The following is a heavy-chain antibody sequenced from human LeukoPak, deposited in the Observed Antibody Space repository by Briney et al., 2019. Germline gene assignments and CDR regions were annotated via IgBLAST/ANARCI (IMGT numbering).Heavy chain of an antibody. D-gene: IGHD2-2*01. Sequence: PGGSLRLSCAASGFTFSSYAMSWVRQAPGKGLEWVSAISGSGGSTYYADSVKGRFTISRDNSKNTLYLQMNSLRAEDTAVYYCPPPLVLKLVAFDYWGQGTLVTVSS. V-gene: IGHV3-23*01. CDR2: ISGSGGST. CDR3: PPPLVLKLVAFDY. CDR1: GFTFSSYA. J-gene: IGHJ4*02.